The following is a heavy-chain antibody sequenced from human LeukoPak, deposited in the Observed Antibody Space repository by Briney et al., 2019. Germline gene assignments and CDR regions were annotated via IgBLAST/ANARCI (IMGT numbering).Heavy chain of an antibody. CDR1: GFTVCSNY. J-gene: IGHJ4*02. CDR2: IYSGGST. D-gene: IGHD3-10*01. CDR3: ARVKDSGPDDY. Sequence: GGSLRLSCAASGFTVCSNYMSWVRQAPGKGLEWVSVIYSGGSTYYADSVKGRFTISRDNSKNTLYLQMNSLRAEDTAVYYCARVKDSGPDDYWGQGTLVTVSS. V-gene: IGHV3-66*01.